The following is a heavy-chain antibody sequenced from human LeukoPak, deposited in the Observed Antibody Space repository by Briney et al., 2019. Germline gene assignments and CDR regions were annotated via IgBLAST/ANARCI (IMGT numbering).Heavy chain of an antibody. Sequence: PGGSLRLSCAASGFTFSSYGMHWVRQAPGKGLEWVAFIRYDGSNKYYADSVKGRFTISRDNSKNTLYLQMNSLRAEDTAVYYCAKDYYDSSGYEGGAFDIWGQGTMVTVSS. CDR2: IRYDGSNK. J-gene: IGHJ3*02. V-gene: IGHV3-30*02. CDR3: AKDYYDSSGYEGGAFDI. D-gene: IGHD3-22*01. CDR1: GFTFSSYG.